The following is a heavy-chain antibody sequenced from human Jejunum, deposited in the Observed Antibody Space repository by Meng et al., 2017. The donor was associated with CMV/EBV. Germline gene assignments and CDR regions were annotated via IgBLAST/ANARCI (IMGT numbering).Heavy chain of an antibody. J-gene: IGHJ4*02. V-gene: IGHV3-21*01. D-gene: IGHD3-10*01. Sequence: SCTSSGLTFSSSTMNWVRQAPGKGLDWVSYISGSGTYFSYIDSVKGRFTISRDNANNSVYLQMDSLSADDTAVYYCARGVYGSGGFDYWGQGTLVTVSS. CDR2: ISGSGTYF. CDR1: GLTFSSST. CDR3: ARGVYGSGGFDY.